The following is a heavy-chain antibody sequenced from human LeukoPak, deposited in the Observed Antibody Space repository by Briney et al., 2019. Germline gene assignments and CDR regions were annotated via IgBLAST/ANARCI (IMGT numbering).Heavy chain of an antibody. CDR3: ARQKYSSSLDAFDI. D-gene: IGHD6-6*01. CDR2: IIPIFGTA. J-gene: IGHJ3*02. Sequence: ASVKVSCKASGGTFSSYAISWVRQAPGQGLEWMGGIIPIFGTANYAQKFQGRVTMTRDTSTSTVYMELSSLRSEDTAVYYCARQKYSSSLDAFDIWGQGTMVTVSS. V-gene: IGHV1-69*05. CDR1: GGTFSSYA.